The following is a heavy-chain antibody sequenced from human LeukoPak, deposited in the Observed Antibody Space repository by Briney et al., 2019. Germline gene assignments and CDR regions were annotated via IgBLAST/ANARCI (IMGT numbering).Heavy chain of an antibody. Sequence: GGSLRLPCASSGFTFSSYTTNWVRQAPGKGLEWVSSISSSSSYIYYADSVKGRFTISRDNAKNSLYLQMNSLRAEDTAVYYCARDRRTMTTCDYWGQGSLVTVSS. V-gene: IGHV3-21*01. J-gene: IGHJ4*02. CDR1: GFTFSSYT. CDR2: ISSSSSYI. D-gene: IGHD4-17*01. CDR3: ARDRRTMTTCDY.